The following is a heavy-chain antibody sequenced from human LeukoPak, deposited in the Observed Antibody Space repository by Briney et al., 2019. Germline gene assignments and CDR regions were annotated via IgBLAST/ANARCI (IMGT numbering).Heavy chain of an antibody. V-gene: IGHV4-59*01. J-gene: IGHJ5*02. CDR3: ARETIIVGRAEFGP. D-gene: IGHD3-22*01. CDR1: GGSISSYY. CDR2: IYYSGIT. Sequence: SETLSLTCTVSGGSISSYYWSWIRQPPGKGLEWIGYIYYSGITNYNPSLKSRVTISVDTSKNQFSLKLSSVTAADTAVYYCARETIIVGRAEFGPWDQGTLVTVSS.